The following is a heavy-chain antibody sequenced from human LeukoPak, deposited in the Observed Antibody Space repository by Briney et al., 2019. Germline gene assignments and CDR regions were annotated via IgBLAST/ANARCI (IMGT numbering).Heavy chain of an antibody. D-gene: IGHD2-2*01. CDR2: ISSSSSYT. Sequence: GGSPRLSCAASGFTFSDYYMSWIRQAPGKGLEWVSYISSSSSYTNYADSVKGRFTISRDNAKNSLYLQRNSLRAEDTAVYYCARDRGTNGDYFVSWGQGTLVTVSS. CDR1: GFTFSDYY. CDR3: ARDRGTNGDYFVS. J-gene: IGHJ4*02. V-gene: IGHV3-11*06.